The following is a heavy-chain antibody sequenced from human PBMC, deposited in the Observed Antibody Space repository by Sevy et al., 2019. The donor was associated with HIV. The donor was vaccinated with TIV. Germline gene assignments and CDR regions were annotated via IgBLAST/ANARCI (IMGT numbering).Heavy chain of an antibody. Sequence: GGSLRLSCAASGFTFSNFGMHWVRQAPGKGLEWVSMIWHDGSNKYYADSVKGRFTISRDNSKNTVYLQMNSLRGEDTAVYYCVRDGLRGYDLDVWAQGTTVTVSS. V-gene: IGHV3-33*08. CDR1: GFTFSNFG. CDR3: VRDGLRGYDLDV. J-gene: IGHJ6*02. CDR2: IWHDGSNK.